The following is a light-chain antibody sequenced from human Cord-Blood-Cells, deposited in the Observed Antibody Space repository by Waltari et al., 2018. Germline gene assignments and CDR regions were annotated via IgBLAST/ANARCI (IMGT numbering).Light chain of an antibody. J-gene: IGKJ1*01. V-gene: IGKV3-20*01. CDR2: GAS. CDR3: QQYGSSPWT. Sequence: ETVLTQSPGTPSLSPGERATLSCRASQSVSSSYLAWYQQKPGQAPRLLIYGASSRATGIPDRFSGSGSGTDFTLTINRLEPEDFAVYYCQQYGSSPWTFGQGTKVEIK. CDR1: QSVSSSY.